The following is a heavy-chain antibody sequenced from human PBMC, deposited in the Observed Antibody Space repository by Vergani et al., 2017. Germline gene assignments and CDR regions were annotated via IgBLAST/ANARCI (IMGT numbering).Heavy chain of an antibody. D-gene: IGHD6-13*01. Sequence: EVQLVESGGGLVQPGGSLRLSCAASGFTFSSYWMHWVRQAPGKGLVWVSYISSSGSTIYYADSVKGRFTISRDNAKNSLYLQMNSLRAEDTAVYYCARDRVSSWGNDAFDIWGQGTMVTVSS. CDR3: ARDRVSSWGNDAFDI. CDR1: GFTFSSYW. J-gene: IGHJ3*02. CDR2: ISSSGSTI. V-gene: IGHV3-48*04.